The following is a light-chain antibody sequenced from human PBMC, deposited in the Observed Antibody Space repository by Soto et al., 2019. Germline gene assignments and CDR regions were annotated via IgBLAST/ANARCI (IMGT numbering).Light chain of an antibody. CDR3: SAYAGRNNPV. CDR1: NGDVRDYNY. J-gene: IGLJ3*02. CDR2: EVN. V-gene: IGLV2-8*01. Sequence: QSALTQPPSASGSPGRSVTISCTGINGDVRDYNYVSWYQQHPGKAPKLMIYEVNKRPSGVPDRFSGSQSGNTASLTVSGLQAEDEADYYCSAYAGRNNPVFGGGTKLTVL.